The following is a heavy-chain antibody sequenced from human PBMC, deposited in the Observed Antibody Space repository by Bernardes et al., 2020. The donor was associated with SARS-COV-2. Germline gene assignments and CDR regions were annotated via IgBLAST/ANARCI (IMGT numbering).Heavy chain of an antibody. CDR2: INPNSGGT. CDR3: ALPPTNYDRYGMDV. D-gene: IGHD3-22*01. Sequence: ASVKVSCKASGYPFTGYYIHWVRQAPGQGLEWVGWINPNSGGTNYAQKFQGRVTMTRDTSISTAYMELSRLRSDGTAVYYCALPPTNYDRYGMDVWGQGTSVNVS. CDR1: GYPFTGYY. J-gene: IGHJ6*02. V-gene: IGHV1-2*02.